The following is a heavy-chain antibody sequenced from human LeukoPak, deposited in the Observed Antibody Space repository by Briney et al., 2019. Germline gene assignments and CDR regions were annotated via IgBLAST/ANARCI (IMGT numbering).Heavy chain of an antibody. CDR3: AREPADGWPYYYYYMDV. CDR2: ISAYNGNT. V-gene: IGHV1-18*01. Sequence: ASVKVSCKASGYTFTSYGISWVRQAPGQGLEWMGWISAYNGNTNYAQTFQGRVTMTRDTSISTAYMELSSLRSDDTAVYYCAREPADGWPYYYYYMDVWGKGTTVTISS. J-gene: IGHJ6*03. CDR1: GYTFTSYG. D-gene: IGHD2-15*01.